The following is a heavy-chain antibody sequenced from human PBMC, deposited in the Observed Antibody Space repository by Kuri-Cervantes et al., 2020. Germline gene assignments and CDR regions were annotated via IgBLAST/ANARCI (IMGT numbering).Heavy chain of an antibody. V-gene: IGHV3-49*03. CDR1: GFTFGDYA. J-gene: IGHJ4*02. D-gene: IGHD3-3*02. CDR2: IRSKAYGGTT. CDR3: AKVRITFFEAVDY. Sequence: GESLKISCTASGFTFGDYAMSWFRQAPGKGLEWVGFIRSKAYGGTTEYAASVKGRFTISRDDSKSIAYLQMNSLRAEDTAVYYCAKVRITFFEAVDYWGQGTLVTVSS.